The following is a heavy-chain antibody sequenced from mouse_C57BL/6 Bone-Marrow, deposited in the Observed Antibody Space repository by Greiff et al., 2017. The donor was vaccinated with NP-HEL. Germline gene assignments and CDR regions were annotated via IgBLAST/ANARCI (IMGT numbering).Heavy chain of an antibody. CDR3: ARYFDV. V-gene: IGHV2-2*01. CDR1: GFSLTSYG. J-gene: IGHJ1*03. Sequence: VQLQQSGPGLVQPSQSLSITCTVSGFSLTSYGVHWVRQSPGKGLEWLGVIWNDGSTDYNAAFIYRLSNSKDNSKSQVFFKMNSLQADDTAIYYCARYFDVWGTGTTVTVAS. CDR2: IWNDGST.